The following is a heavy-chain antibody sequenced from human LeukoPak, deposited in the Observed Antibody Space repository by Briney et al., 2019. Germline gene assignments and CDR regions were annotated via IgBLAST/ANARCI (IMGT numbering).Heavy chain of an antibody. Sequence: SVKVSCKASGGTFSSYAISWVRQAPGQGLEWMGGIIPIFGTANYAQKFQGRVTITTDESTSTAYMELSSLRSEDTAVYYCASVGGYDYRYMDVWGKGTTVTVSS. V-gene: IGHV1-69*05. CDR2: IIPIFGTA. J-gene: IGHJ6*03. CDR1: GGTFSSYA. D-gene: IGHD5-12*01. CDR3: ASVGGYDYRYMDV.